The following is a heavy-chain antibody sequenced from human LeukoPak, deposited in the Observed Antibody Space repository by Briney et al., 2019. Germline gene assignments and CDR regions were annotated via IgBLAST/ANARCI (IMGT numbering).Heavy chain of an antibody. J-gene: IGHJ4*02. CDR1: GYTFTSYD. D-gene: IGHD5-12*01. Sequence: ASVKVSCKASGYTFTSYDINWVRQATGQGLEWMGWMNPNGGNTGYAQKFQGRVTMTRNTSISTAYMELSSLRSEDTAVYYCARGRIARSGYNLRPYYFDYWGQGTLVTVSS. CDR2: MNPNGGNT. CDR3: ARGRIARSGYNLRPYYFDY. V-gene: IGHV1-8*01.